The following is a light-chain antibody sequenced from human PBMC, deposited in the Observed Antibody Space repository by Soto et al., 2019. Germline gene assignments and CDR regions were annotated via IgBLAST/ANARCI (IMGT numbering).Light chain of an antibody. V-gene: IGKV1-39*01. J-gene: IGKJ4*01. CDR2: AAS. CDR3: QQSYSTPPVT. Sequence: DIQMTQSPSSLSASVGDRVTITCRASQSISSYLNWYQQKPGKAPKLLIYAASSLQSGVPSRFSGSGSRTDFTLTISSLQPEEFATYYCQQSYSTPPVTFGGWTKVEIK. CDR1: QSISSY.